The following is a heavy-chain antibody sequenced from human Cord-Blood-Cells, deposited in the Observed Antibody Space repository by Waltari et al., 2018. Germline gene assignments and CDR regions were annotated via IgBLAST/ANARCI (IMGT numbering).Heavy chain of an antibody. CDR1: GFCVSAIY. Sequence: VQLVESGGGLIQPGGYLSLSSAASGFCVSAIYLCWVRQALGKGLEWVSVIYSGGSTYYADSVKGRFTISRDNSKNTLYLQMNSLRAEDTAVYYCARDRGNWGGYWGQGTLVTVSS. CDR2: IYSGGST. CDR3: ARDRGNWGGY. D-gene: IGHD7-27*01. J-gene: IGHJ4*02. V-gene: IGHV3-53*01.